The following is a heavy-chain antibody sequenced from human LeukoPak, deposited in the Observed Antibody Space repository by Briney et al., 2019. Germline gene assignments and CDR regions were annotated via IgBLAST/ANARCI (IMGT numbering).Heavy chain of an antibody. CDR1: GGSFRGDY. CDR3: ARVPGFSHIVVVTARGAFDI. Sequence: SETLSLTCAVYGGSFRGDYWSWIRQPPGKGLEWIGEINHSGSTSDNTSLKSRVTISVDTSKNQFSLKLSSVTAADTAVYYCARVPGFSHIVVVTARGAFDIWGQGTMVTVSS. V-gene: IGHV4-34*01. J-gene: IGHJ3*02. D-gene: IGHD2-21*02. CDR2: INHSGST.